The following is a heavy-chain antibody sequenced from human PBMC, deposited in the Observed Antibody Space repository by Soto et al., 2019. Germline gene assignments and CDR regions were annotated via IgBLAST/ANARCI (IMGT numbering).Heavy chain of an antibody. D-gene: IGHD3-9*01. CDR1: GFTFSSYS. CDR2: ISSSSSYI. Sequence: GGSLRLSCAASGFTFSSYSMNWVRQAPGKGLEWVSSISSSSSYIYYADSVKGRFTISRDNAKNSLYLQMNSLRAEDTAVYYCARLRSKYYDILTGSPPFDYWGQGTLVTV. J-gene: IGHJ4*02. V-gene: IGHV3-21*01. CDR3: ARLRSKYYDILTGSPPFDY.